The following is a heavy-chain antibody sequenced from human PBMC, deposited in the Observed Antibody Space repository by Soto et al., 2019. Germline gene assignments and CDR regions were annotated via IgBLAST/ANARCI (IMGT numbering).Heavy chain of an antibody. CDR2: ITPMFGAP. D-gene: IGHD3-10*02. CDR3: AGVFTGRGFDP. V-gene: IGHV1-69*06. J-gene: IGHJ5*02. Sequence: QVQLVQSGAEVKKPGSSVKVSCTASGGPFSSYAINWVRQAPGQGLEWMGVITPMFGAPHYAQNFKGRITITADKSTNTAYIELSSLTSGDTAVYFCAGVFTGRGFDPWGQGTLVTVSS. CDR1: GGPFSSYA.